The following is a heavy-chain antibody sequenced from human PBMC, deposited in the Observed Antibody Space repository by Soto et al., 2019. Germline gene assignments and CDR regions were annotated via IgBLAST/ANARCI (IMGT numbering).Heavy chain of an antibody. CDR2: INHSGST. CDR1: GGSFSGYY. J-gene: IGHJ5*02. D-gene: IGHD3-9*01. V-gene: IGHV4-34*01. Sequence: ETLSLTFAVYGGSFSGYYWSWIRQPPGKGLEWIGEINHSGSTNYNPSLKSRVTISVDTSKNQFSLKLSSVTAPDTAVYYCAKVSYFDWRLFSPCGQWTLVTVSS. CDR3: AKVSYFDWRLFSP.